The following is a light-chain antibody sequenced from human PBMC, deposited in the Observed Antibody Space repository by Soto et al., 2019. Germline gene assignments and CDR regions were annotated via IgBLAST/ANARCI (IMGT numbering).Light chain of an antibody. V-gene: IGKV3-20*01. CDR2: GAS. CDR1: QSVSSSY. CDR3: QQYGSSPKT. J-gene: IGKJ1*01. Sequence: EIVLTQSPGTLSLSPGERATLSCRASQSVSSSYLAWYQQKPGQAPRLLIYGASSMATGIPDRFSGSGSGTDFTLTISRLEPEDFAVYYCQQYGSSPKTFGQGTKV.